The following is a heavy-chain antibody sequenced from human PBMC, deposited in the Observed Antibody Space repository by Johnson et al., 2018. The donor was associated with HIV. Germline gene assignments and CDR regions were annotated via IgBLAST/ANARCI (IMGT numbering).Heavy chain of an antibody. CDR3: QKHNFGNYVSRALDI. D-gene: IGHD4-17*01. CDR2: IYSGGLP. CDR1: GLNVRGHY. V-gene: IGHV3-66*02. Sequence: VQLVESGGGLAQPGGSLRLSCAASGLNVRGHYMSWVRQSPGKRLERVSVIYSGGLPYYAQSVKGRFTISIDNSKNTLYLQMNSLRGDDTAIYYCQKHNFGNYVSRALDIWGQGTMVTVSS. J-gene: IGHJ3*02.